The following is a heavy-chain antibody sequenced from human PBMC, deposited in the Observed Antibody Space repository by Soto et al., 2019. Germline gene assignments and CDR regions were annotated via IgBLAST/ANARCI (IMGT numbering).Heavy chain of an antibody. V-gene: IGHV5-10-1*01. Sequence: GESLRISCKGWGYSFSSHWIAWVRHMPGKGLDWMGRIDPSDSQTYYSPSFRGHVTISVTKSITTVFLQWSSLRASDTAMYYCARQIYDSDTGPNFQYYFDSWGQGTPVTVSS. J-gene: IGHJ4*02. D-gene: IGHD3-22*01. CDR1: GYSFSSHW. CDR3: ARQIYDSDTGPNFQYYFDS. CDR2: IDPSDSQT.